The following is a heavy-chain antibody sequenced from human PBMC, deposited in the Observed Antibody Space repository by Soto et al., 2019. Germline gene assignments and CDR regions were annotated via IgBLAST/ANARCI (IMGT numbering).Heavy chain of an antibody. CDR2: IYYSGST. V-gene: IGHV4-59*01. Sequence: QVQLQESGPGLVKPSETLSLTCTVSGGSISSYYWSWIRQPPGKGLEWIGNIYYSGSTNYNPPLKRGVTISVDTSKNQFSLKLSSVTAADTAVYYCARSSWGYCSGGSCPPDYWGQGTLVTVSS. D-gene: IGHD2-15*01. CDR3: ARSSWGYCSGGSCPPDY. CDR1: GGSISSYY. J-gene: IGHJ4*02.